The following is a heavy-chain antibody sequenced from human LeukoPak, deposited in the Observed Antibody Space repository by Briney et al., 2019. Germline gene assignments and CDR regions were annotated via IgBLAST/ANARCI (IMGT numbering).Heavy chain of an antibody. D-gene: IGHD6-19*01. Sequence: PGGSLRLSCAASGFTFSTYAITCVRQGPGKGLEWVSAIRPDGDRTHYANSVRGRFTISRDNSKDTVYLQINGLRVEDTAVYYCAREQSGTRGWFTVDYWGQGTLVTVSS. V-gene: IGHV3-23*01. CDR3: AREQSGTRGWFTVDY. CDR1: GFTFSTYA. CDR2: IRPDGDRT. J-gene: IGHJ4*02.